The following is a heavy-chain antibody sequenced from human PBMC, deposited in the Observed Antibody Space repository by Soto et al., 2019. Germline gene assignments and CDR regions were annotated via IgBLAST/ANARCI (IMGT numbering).Heavy chain of an antibody. V-gene: IGHV4-4*07. CDR3: VRGRSYSVYAS. D-gene: IGHD5-12*01. Sequence: QVNLQESGPRLVKPSETLSVTCTDSGGSISGHSWGWVRQPAGRGLECIGHIYPSGSTSYNPYLRSRVTMSLVTSNNQIFLNLTSVTAADTAVFYCVRGRSYSVYASWGPGTLVTVSS. CDR2: IYPSGST. J-gene: IGHJ4*02. CDR1: GGSISGHS.